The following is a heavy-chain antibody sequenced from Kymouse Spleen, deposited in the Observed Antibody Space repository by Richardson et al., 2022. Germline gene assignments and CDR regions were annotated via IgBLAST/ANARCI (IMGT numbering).Heavy chain of an antibody. J-gene: IGHJ5*02. CDR3: TPTGDYGDNNWFDP. V-gene: IGHV3-15*01. D-gene: IGHD4-17*01. Sequence: EVQLVESGGGLVKPGGSLRLSCAASGFTFSNAWMSWVRQAPGKGLEWVGRIKSKTDGGTTDYAAPVKGRFTISRDDSKNTLYLQMNSLKTEDTAVYYCTPTGDYGDNNWFDPWGQGTLVTVSS. CDR1: GFTFSNAW. CDR2: IKSKTDGGTT.